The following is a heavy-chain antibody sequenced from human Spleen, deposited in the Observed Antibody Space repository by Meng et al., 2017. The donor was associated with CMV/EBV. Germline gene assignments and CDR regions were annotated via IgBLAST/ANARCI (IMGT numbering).Heavy chain of an antibody. D-gene: IGHD5-12*01. CDR1: GGSVSSGSYY. CDR3: AIQEGSGYDPLDY. CDR2: IYYSGST. J-gene: IGHJ4*02. V-gene: IGHV4-61*01. Sequence: SETLSLTCTVSGGSVSSGSYYWSWIRQPPGKGLEWIGYIYYSGSTNYNASLKSRVTISIDTSNNQFSLTVRYVTAADTAVYYCAIQEGSGYDPLDYWGQGILVTVSS.